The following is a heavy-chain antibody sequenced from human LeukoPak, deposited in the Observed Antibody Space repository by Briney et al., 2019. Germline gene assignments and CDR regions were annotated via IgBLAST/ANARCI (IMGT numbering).Heavy chain of an antibody. CDR2: VYYSGST. V-gene: IGHV4-59*01. Sequence: SETLSLTCTVSGVPISNYYWHWIRQSPGKGLEWIGYVYYSGSTDYNPSLRSRVSISVDASKNQFSLELSSVTAADTAIYYCARGGVVGTMLRGINWFDPWGQGSLVAVSS. D-gene: IGHD3-10*01. J-gene: IGHJ5*02. CDR1: GVPISNYY. CDR3: ARGGVVGTMLRGINWFDP.